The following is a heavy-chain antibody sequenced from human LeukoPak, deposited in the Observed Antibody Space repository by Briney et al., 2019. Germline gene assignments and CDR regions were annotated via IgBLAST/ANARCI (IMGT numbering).Heavy chain of an antibody. CDR3: ARGQCSGGSCYLDY. D-gene: IGHD2-15*01. J-gene: IGHJ4*02. V-gene: IGHV4-59*01. Sequence: SETLSPTCTVSGGSISSYYWSWIRQPPGKGLEWIGYISYSGSTNYNPSLKSRVTISVDTSKNQFSLKLSSVTAADTAVYYCARGQCSGGSCYLDYWGQGTLVTVSS. CDR2: ISYSGST. CDR1: GGSISSYY.